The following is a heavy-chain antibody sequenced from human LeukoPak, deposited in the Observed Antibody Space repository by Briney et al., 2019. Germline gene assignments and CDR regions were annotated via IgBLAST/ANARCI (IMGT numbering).Heavy chain of an antibody. V-gene: IGHV4-59*08. CDR1: GGSISRYY. D-gene: IGHD5-18*01. CDR2: IYYSGST. CDR3: ARHGWYSYGYYYFDY. J-gene: IGHJ4*02. Sequence: SEPLSLTCIVSGGSISRYYWSWIRQPPGKGLEWIGYIYYSGSTDYYPSLKSRVTISVDTSRSQFSLKLSSVTAADTAVYYCARHGWYSYGYYYFDYWGQGTLVT.